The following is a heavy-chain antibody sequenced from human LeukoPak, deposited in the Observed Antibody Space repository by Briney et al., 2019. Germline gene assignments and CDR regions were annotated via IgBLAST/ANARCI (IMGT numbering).Heavy chain of an antibody. CDR3: VKRDRGTFDY. V-gene: IGHV3-23*01. Sequence: PGGSLRVSCAASGFTFNTYAMTWVRQAPGEGREWVSAIGSRADTTDYADSVKGRFTISRDNSKNMLYLQMNGLSAADTAVYYCVKRDRGTFDYWGQGTLVTVSS. D-gene: IGHD5-24*01. CDR2: IGSRADTT. J-gene: IGHJ4*02. CDR1: GFTFNTYA.